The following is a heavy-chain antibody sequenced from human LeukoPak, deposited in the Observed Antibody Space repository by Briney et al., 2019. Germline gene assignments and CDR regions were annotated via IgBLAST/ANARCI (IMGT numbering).Heavy chain of an antibody. V-gene: IGHV3-21*01. CDR3: TRDPAYYLRYGYFDY. CDR1: GFISSTSA. CDR2: INSVGSHI. Sequence: GGSLRLSCSASGFISSTSAMNWVRQAPGKGMGWVSSINSVGSHIYYRDSVKGRFTISRDNAKNSVYLQMNNLRAADTALYYCTRDPAYYLRYGYFDYWGQGILVTVSS. D-gene: IGHD1-26*01. J-gene: IGHJ4*03.